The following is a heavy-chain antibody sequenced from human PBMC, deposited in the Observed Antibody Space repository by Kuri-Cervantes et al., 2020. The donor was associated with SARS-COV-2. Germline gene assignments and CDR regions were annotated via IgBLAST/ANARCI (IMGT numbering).Heavy chain of an antibody. V-gene: IGHV1-69*04. CDR1: GGTFSSYA. Sequence: SVKVSCKASGGTFSSYAISWVRQAPGQGLEWMGRIIPILGIANYAQKFQGRVTITADKSTSTAYMELGSLRSEDTAVYYCARDNYYDSSGYWGRGYYYYGMDVWGQGTAVTVSS. CDR3: ARDNYYDSSGYWGRGYYYYGMDV. CDR2: IIPILGIA. J-gene: IGHJ6*02. D-gene: IGHD3-22*01.